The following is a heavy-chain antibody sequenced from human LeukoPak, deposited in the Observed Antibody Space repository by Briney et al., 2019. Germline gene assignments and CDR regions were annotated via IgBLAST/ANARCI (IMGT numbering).Heavy chain of an antibody. CDR1: GFTFSSYA. J-gene: IGHJ4*02. CDR3: AREGVPALFGY. V-gene: IGHV3-23*01. Sequence: PGGSLRLSCAASGFTFSSYAMSWVRQAPGKGLEWVSAISGSGGSTYYADSVKGRFTISRDNAKNSLYLQMNSLRAEDTAVYYCAREGVPALFGYWGQGTLVTVSS. CDR2: ISGSGGST. D-gene: IGHD3-10*01.